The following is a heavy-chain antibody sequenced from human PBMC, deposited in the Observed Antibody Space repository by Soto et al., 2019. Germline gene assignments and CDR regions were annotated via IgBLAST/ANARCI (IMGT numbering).Heavy chain of an antibody. Sequence: LRLSCAASGFTFSDYYMSWIRQAPGKGLEWVSYISSGSTIYYADSVKGRFTISRDNAKNSLYLQMNSLRAEDTAVYYCAISAAGTHFQHWGQGTLVTVSS. CDR3: AISAAGTHFQH. D-gene: IGHD6-13*01. CDR2: ISSGSTI. J-gene: IGHJ1*01. CDR1: GFTFSDYY. V-gene: IGHV3-11*01.